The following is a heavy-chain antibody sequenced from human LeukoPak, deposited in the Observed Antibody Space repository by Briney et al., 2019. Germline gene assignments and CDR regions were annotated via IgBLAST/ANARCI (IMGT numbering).Heavy chain of an antibody. Sequence: GGSLRLSCAASGFTFSNYDMTWVRQAPGRGLEWVSGISNSGDATYSADSVKGRFTISRGNSKNILYLQMNSLRAEDTAVYYCATPRAMSSRDFDHWGQGTLVTVSP. CDR3: ATPRAMSSRDFDH. J-gene: IGHJ4*02. CDR2: ISNSGDAT. CDR1: GFTFSNYD. V-gene: IGHV3-23*01. D-gene: IGHD3-10*01.